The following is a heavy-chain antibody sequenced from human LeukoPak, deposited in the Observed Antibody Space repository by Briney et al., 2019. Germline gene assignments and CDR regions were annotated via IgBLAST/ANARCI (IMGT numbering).Heavy chain of an antibody. CDR3: ARGITSGPRRYDVRNFDY. CDR1: GFTFSSYW. V-gene: IGHV3-7*01. J-gene: IGHJ4*02. D-gene: IGHD3-3*01. CDR2: IKQDGSEK. Sequence: GGSLRLSCAASGFTFSSYWMSWVRQAPGKGLEWVANIKQDGSEKYYVDSVKGRFTISRDNAKNSLYLQMNSLRAEDTAVYYCARGITSGPRRYDVRNFDYWGQGTPVTVSS.